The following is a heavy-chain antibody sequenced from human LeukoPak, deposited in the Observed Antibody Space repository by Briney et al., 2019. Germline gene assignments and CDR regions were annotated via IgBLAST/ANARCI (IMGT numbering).Heavy chain of an antibody. CDR2: INPNSGGT. V-gene: IGHV1-2*02. J-gene: IGHJ4*02. CDR3: ARFRRITMIVVVIREPYFDY. Sequence: GASVKVSCKASGYTFTGYYMHWVRQAPGQGLEWMGWINPNSGGTNYAQKFQGRVTMTRDTSISTAYMELSRLRSDDTAVYYCARFRRITMIVVVIREPYFDYWGQGTLVTVSS. CDR1: GYTFTGYY. D-gene: IGHD3-22*01.